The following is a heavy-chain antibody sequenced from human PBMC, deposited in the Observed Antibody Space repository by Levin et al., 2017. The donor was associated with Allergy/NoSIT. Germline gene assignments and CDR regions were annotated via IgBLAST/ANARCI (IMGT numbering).Heavy chain of an antibody. CDR2: ISYDGSNK. CDR3: AKVASNYYADY. Sequence: GESLKISCAASGLTFSSYGMHWVRQAPGKGLEWVAVISYDGSNKYYADSVKGRFTISRDNSKNTLYLQMNSLRAEDTAVYYCAKVASNYYADYWGQGTLVTVSS. CDR1: GLTFSSYG. D-gene: IGHD3-10*01. J-gene: IGHJ4*02. V-gene: IGHV3-30*18.